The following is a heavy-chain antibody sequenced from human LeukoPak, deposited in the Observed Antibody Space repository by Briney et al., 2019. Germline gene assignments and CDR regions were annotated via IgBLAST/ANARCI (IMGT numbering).Heavy chain of an antibody. J-gene: IGHJ4*02. CDR1: GFTFSSYA. D-gene: IGHD6-13*01. V-gene: IGHV3-23*01. CDR2: ISGSGGST. Sequence: HAGGSLRLSCAASGFTFSSYAMSWVRQAPGKGLEWVSAISGSGGSTYYADSVKGRFTISRDNSKNTLYLQMNSLRAEDTAVYYCAKDYSVGIAAAGPLDYWGQGTLVTVSS. CDR3: AKDYSVGIAAAGPLDY.